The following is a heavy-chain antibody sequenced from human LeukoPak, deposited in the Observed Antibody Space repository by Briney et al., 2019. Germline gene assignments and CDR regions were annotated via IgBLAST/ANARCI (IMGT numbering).Heavy chain of an antibody. Sequence: GGSLRLSCAASGFTVTTDHMSWVRQAPGKGLEWVSVIYSGGSTYHADSVEGRFTISRDNSKNTVHLQMSSLRVEDTAVYYCARVWELSFGYWGQGTLVTVSS. D-gene: IGHD1-26*01. J-gene: IGHJ4*02. CDR2: IYSGGST. CDR1: GFTVTTDH. V-gene: IGHV3-53*01. CDR3: ARVWELSFGY.